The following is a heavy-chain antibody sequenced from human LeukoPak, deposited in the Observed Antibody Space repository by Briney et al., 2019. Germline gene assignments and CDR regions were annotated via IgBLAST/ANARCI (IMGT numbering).Heavy chain of an antibody. J-gene: IGHJ5*01. CDR1: GFTFSSYA. CDR2: IHQHGSKE. Sequence: PGRSLRLSCAASGFTFSSYAMHWVRQAPGKGLEWVANIHQHGSKENYVDSVKGRFTISRDNAKNSVFLQMNSLRAEDTAFYCARIGHDLYQTFDSWGHGTLITVSS. CDR3: ARIGHDLYQTFDS. V-gene: IGHV3-7*03. D-gene: IGHD2-2*01.